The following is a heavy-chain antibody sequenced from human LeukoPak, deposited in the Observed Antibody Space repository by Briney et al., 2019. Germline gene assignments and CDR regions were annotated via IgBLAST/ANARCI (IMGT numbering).Heavy chain of an antibody. CDR1: GFTFSSYE. CDR2: ISSSGSTI. V-gene: IGHV3-48*03. Sequence: GGSLRLSCAASGFTFSSYEMNWVRQAPGKGLEWVSYISSSGSTIYYADSVKGRLTISRDNAKNSLYLQMNSLRAEDMALYYCAKDIFRFGVVPAATFDYWGQGTLVTVSS. D-gene: IGHD2-2*01. J-gene: IGHJ4*02. CDR3: AKDIFRFGVVPAATFDY.